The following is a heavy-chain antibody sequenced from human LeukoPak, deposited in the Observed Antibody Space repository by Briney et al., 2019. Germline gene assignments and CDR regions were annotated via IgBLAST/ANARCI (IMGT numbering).Heavy chain of an antibody. J-gene: IGHJ5*02. Sequence: PGGSLRLSXAASGFTFSDYYMSWIRQAPGKGLEWVSYISSSGSTIYYADSVKGRFTISRDNAKNSLYLQMNSLRAEGTAVYYCARVGGYCSSTSCWGENWFDPWGQGTLVTVSS. V-gene: IGHV3-11*04. D-gene: IGHD2-2*01. CDR2: ISSSGSTI. CDR3: ARVGGYCSSTSCWGENWFDP. CDR1: GFTFSDYY.